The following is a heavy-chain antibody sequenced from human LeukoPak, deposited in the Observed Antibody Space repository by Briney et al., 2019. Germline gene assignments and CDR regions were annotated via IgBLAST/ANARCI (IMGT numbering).Heavy chain of an antibody. J-gene: IGHJ1*01. CDR1: GFTFSSYA. CDR2: ISYDGSNK. Sequence: GGSLRLSCAASGFTFSSYAMHWVRQAPGKGLEWVAVISYDGSNKYYADSVKGRFTISRDNSKNTLYLQMNSLRAEDTAMYYCAREPGSYREYFQHRGQGTLVTVSS. V-gene: IGHV3-30-3*01. CDR3: AREPGSYREYFQH. D-gene: IGHD1-26*01.